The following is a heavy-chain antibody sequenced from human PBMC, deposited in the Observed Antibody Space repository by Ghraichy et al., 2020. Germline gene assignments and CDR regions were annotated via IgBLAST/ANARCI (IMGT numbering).Heavy chain of an antibody. J-gene: IGHJ3*02. V-gene: IGHV3-23*01. CDR3: AKDQGYGGNDDAFDI. CDR1: GFTFSNSA. CDR2: ISGIDGGT. D-gene: IGHD4-23*01. Sequence: GGSLRLSCAASGFTFSNSAMSWVRQAPGKWLEWVSTISGIDGGTYYADSVKGRFTISRDNSKNTLYLQMNSLRAEDTAVYYCAKDQGYGGNDDAFDIWGQGKMVTVSS.